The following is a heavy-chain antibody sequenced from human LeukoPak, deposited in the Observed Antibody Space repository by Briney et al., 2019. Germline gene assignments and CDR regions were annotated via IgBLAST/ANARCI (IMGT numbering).Heavy chain of an antibody. CDR3: ARGSILWFGEGYYMDV. V-gene: IGHV3-13*01. Sequence: PGGSLRLSCAASGFTFSSYDMHWVRQATGKGLEWVSAIGTAGDTYYPGSVKGRFTISRENAKNSLYLQMNSLRAGDTAVYYCARGSILWFGEGYYMDVWGKGTTVTVSS. CDR2: IGTAGDT. D-gene: IGHD3-10*01. CDR1: GFTFSSYD. J-gene: IGHJ6*03.